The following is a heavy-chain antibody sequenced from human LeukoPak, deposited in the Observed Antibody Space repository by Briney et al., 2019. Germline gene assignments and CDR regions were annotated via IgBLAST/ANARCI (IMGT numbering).Heavy chain of an antibody. CDR1: GFTFSSYE. J-gene: IGHJ4*02. CDR3: ASSYITMVRGVITSPYDY. CDR2: ISSSGSTI. D-gene: IGHD3-10*01. V-gene: IGHV3-48*03. Sequence: GGSLRLSCAAPGFTFSSYEMNWVRQAPGKGLEWVSHISSSGSTIYYADSVKGRFTISRDNAKNSLYLQMNSLRAEDTAVYYCASSYITMVRGVITSPYDYWGQGTLVTVSS.